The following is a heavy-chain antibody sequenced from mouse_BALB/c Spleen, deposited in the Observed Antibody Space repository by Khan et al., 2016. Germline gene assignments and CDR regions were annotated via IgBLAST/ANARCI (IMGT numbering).Heavy chain of an antibody. CDR2: IRSKSNNYAT. Sequence: EVQLVESGGGLVQPKGSLKLSCAASGFTFNTYAMNWVRQAPGKGLEWVARIRSKSNNYATYYADSVKDRLTISRDDSQSMLYLQMNNLKTEDTAMYYCVRLSYFAYWGQGTLVTVSA. D-gene: IGHD2-10*01. J-gene: IGHJ3*01. CDR1: GFTFNTYA. CDR3: VRLSYFAY. V-gene: IGHV10-1*02.